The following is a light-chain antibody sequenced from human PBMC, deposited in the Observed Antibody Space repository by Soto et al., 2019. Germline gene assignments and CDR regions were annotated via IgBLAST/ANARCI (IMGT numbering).Light chain of an antibody. CDR2: DNN. V-gene: IGLV1-51*01. CDR1: SSNIGNNY. Sequence: QSVLTQPPSVSAAPGQKVTISCSGSSSNIGNNYVSWYQQFPGTAPKLLIYDNNKRPSGIPDRFSGSKSGTSATLGITGLQTGDEADYYCGTWDDSLRAPDVFGTATKVTVL. CDR3: GTWDDSLRAPDV. J-gene: IGLJ1*01.